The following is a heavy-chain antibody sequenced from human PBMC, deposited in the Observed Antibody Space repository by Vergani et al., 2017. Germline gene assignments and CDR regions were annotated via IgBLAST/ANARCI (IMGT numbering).Heavy chain of an antibody. V-gene: IGHV3-30*02. CDR1: GFTVSNYD. D-gene: IGHD3-16*01. Sequence: QVQLVESGGGVVQRGGSLRLSCATSGFTVSNYDMQWIRQGPGKGLEFVAFIQFDGSNQYYADSVKGRFTPSRDFSKNTLYLQMNSRRTDDTATYYCAKHFRGWGIDYWGQGTQVIVSS. J-gene: IGHJ4*02. CDR2: IQFDGSNQ. CDR3: AKHFRGWGIDY.